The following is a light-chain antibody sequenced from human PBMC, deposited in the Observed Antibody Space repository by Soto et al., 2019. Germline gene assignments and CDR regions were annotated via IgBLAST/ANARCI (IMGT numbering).Light chain of an antibody. CDR1: SSDVGAYTY. Sequence: SVTISCTGTSSDVGAYTYVSWYQQHPGKAPKLIIYEVSKRPSGVPDRFSGSKSGNTASLTVSGLQAEDEADYFCSSYAGSNNLVFGTGTKVTVL. CDR2: EVS. CDR3: SSYAGSNNLV. V-gene: IGLV2-8*01. J-gene: IGLJ1*01.